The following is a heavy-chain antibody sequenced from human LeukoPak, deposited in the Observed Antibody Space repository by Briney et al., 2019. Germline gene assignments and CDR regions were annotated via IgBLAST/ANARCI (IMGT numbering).Heavy chain of an antibody. Sequence: GASVKVSCKASGYTFTGYYMHWVRQAPGQGLEWMGWINPDSGGTNYAQKFQGRVTMTRDTSISTAYMELSRLRSDDTTFDYCVRDSSSTVFDIWGQGTMVTVSS. J-gene: IGHJ3*02. D-gene: IGHD2-2*01. CDR1: GYTFTGYY. V-gene: IGHV1-2*02. CDR2: INPDSGGT. CDR3: VRDSSSTVFDI.